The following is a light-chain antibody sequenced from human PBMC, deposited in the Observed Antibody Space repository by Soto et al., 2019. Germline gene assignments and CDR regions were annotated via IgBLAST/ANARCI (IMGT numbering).Light chain of an antibody. CDR3: ATWDDSLNSPL. J-gene: IGLJ2*01. CDR1: SSNIGSNY. CDR2: KNN. Sequence: QSVLTQPPSASGTPGQRVTISCSGRSSNIGSNYVYWYQQFPGTAPKLLIYKNNERPSGVPDRFSGSKSGISASMAISGLRSEDEADYYFATWDDSLNSPLFGGGTKLTVL. V-gene: IGLV1-47*01.